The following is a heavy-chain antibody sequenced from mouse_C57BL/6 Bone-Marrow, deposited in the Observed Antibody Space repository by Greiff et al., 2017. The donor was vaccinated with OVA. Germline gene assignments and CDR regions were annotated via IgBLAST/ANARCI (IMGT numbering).Heavy chain of an antibody. CDR3: ARDSKRYFDV. CDR1: GYTFTSYG. Sequence: LQESGAELARPGASVKLSCKASGYTFTSYGISWVKQRTGQGLEWIGEIYPRSGNTYYNEKFKGKATLTADKSSSTAYMELRSLTSEDSAVYFCARDSKRYFDVWGTGTTVTVSS. J-gene: IGHJ1*03. D-gene: IGHD2-5*01. CDR2: IYPRSGNT. V-gene: IGHV1-81*01.